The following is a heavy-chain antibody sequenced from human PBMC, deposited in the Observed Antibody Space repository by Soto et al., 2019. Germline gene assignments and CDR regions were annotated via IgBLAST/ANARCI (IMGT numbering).Heavy chain of an antibody. V-gene: IGHV3-30*18. CDR3: AKAYQLWGYGDYVSLLDY. CDR1: GFTFSSYG. CDR2: ISYDGSNK. D-gene: IGHD4-17*01. J-gene: IGHJ4*02. Sequence: GGSLRLSCAASGFTFSSYGMHWVRQAPGKGLEWVAVISYDGSNKYYADSVKGRFTISRDNSKNTLYLQMNSLRAEDTAVYYCAKAYQLWGYGDYVSLLDYWGQGTLVTVSS.